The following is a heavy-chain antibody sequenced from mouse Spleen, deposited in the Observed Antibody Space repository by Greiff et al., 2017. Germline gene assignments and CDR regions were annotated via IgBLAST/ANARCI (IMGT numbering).Heavy chain of an antibody. CDR1: GFTFSSYA. V-gene: IGHV5-9-3*01. D-gene: IGHD4-1*01. Sequence: DVKLVESGGGLVKPGGSLKLSCAASGFTFSSYAMSWVRQTPEKRLEWFATISSGGSYTYYPDSVKGRFTISRDNAKNTLYLQMSSLRSEDTAMYYCARQGELGHAMDYWGQGTSVTVSS. J-gene: IGHJ4*01. CDR2: ISSGGSYT. CDR3: ARQGELGHAMDY.